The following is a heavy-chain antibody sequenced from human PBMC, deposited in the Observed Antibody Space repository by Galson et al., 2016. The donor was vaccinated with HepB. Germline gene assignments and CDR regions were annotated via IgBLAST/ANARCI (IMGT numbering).Heavy chain of an antibody. CDR3: ATRISRRPFDI. D-gene: IGHD6-6*01. CDR1: GASVSSGGYH. J-gene: IGHJ3*02. V-gene: IGHV4-61*02. CDR2: IFTYGST. Sequence: TLSLTCSVSGASVSSGGYHWTWIRQSAGKGLEWVGRIFTYGSTNYNPSLRSRATVSLDTSKNQFALRLDSMTAADSGISFCATRISRRPFDIWGRGTMVTVSS.